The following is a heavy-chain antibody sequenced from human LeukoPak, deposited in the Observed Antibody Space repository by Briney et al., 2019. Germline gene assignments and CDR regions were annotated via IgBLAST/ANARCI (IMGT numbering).Heavy chain of an antibody. CDR1: GGTFSSYA. Sequence: GASVKVSCKASGGTFSSYAISWVRQAPGQGLEWMGWINPNSGGTNYAQKFQGRVTMTRDTSISTAYMELSRLRSDDTAVYYCARALIWFGEFSDYWGQGTLVTVSS. J-gene: IGHJ4*02. V-gene: IGHV1-2*02. CDR3: ARALIWFGEFSDY. CDR2: INPNSGGT. D-gene: IGHD3-10*01.